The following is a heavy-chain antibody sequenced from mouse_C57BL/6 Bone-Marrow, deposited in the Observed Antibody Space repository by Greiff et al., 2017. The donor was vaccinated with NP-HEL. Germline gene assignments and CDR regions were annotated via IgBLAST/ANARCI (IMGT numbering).Heavy chain of an antibody. CDR3: AKSAYYSNYTPWFAY. J-gene: IGHJ3*01. CDR2: INPSSGDT. CDR1: GYTFTSYW. D-gene: IGHD2-5*01. Sequence: VQLQQSGAELVKPGASVKLSCKASGYTFTSYWMHWVKQRPGQGLEWIGYINPSSGDTKYNQKFKDKATLTADKSSSTAYMRLSSLTYEDSAVYYCAKSAYYSNYTPWFAYWGQGTLVTVSA. V-gene: IGHV1-7*01.